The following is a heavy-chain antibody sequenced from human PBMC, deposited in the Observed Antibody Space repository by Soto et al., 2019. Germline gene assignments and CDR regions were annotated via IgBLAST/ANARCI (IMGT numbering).Heavy chain of an antibody. D-gene: IGHD2-8*01. CDR3: ARVPYCTNGVCGTDAFDI. V-gene: IGHV1-18*01. J-gene: IGHJ3*02. CDR1: GYTFTSYG. CDR2: ISAYNGNT. Sequence: ASVKVSCKASGYTFTSYGISWVRQAPGQGLEWMGWISAYNGNTNYAQKLQGRVTMTTDTSTSTAYMELRSLRSDDTAVYYCARVPYCTNGVCGTDAFDIWGQGTMVTVSS.